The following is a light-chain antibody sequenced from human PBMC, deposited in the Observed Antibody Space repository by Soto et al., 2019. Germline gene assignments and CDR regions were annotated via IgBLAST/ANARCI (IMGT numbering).Light chain of an antibody. J-gene: IGLJ2*01. CDR2: RNN. V-gene: IGLV1-47*01. CDR3: TVWDDSLTGRL. CDR1: SSSIESNY. Sequence: QAVVTQPTSASGTPGQRVTISCSGTSSSIESNYVYWYQQLPGTAPRLLIYRNNQRPSGVPDRFSGSKSGTSASLAISALRSEDEADYYCTVWDDSLTGRLFGGGTKVTVL.